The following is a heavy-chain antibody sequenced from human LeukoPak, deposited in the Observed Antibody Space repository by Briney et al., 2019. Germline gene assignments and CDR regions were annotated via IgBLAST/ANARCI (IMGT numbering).Heavy chain of an antibody. CDR3: ARGGPRGHADAFDI. J-gene: IGHJ3*02. CDR2: INHSGST. D-gene: IGHD3-10*01. CDR1: GGSFSGYY. Sequence: KTSETLSLTCAVYGGSFSGYYWSWIRQPPGKGLEWIGEINHSGSTNYNPSLKSRVTISVDTSKNQFSLKLSSVTAADTAVYYCARGGPRGHADAFDIWGQGTMVTVSS. V-gene: IGHV4-34*01.